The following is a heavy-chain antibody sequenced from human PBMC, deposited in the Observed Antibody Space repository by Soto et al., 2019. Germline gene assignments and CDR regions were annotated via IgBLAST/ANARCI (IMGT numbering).Heavy chain of an antibody. CDR3: ARDVQRYDYIWGSYRHYYFDY. CDR1: GYTFTSYG. CDR2: ISAYNGNT. V-gene: IGHV1-18*01. D-gene: IGHD3-16*02. Sequence: ASVKVACKASGYTFTSYGISWVRQAPGQGLEWMGWISAYNGNTNYAQKLQGRVTMTTDTSTSTAYMELRSLRSDDTAVYYCARDVQRYDYIWGSYRHYYFDYWGQGTLVTVSS. J-gene: IGHJ4*02.